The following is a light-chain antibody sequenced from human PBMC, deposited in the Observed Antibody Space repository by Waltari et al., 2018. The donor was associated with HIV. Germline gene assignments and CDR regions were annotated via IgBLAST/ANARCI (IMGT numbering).Light chain of an antibody. V-gene: IGLV2-8*01. CDR2: EVT. Sequence: QSALTQPPSASGSPGQSVTISCPGTSSHVGGYNYVSWYQQHPGKAPKLMIYEVTKRPSGVPDRFSGSKSGNTASLTVSGLQAEDEADYYCSSYAGSSNLRVFGGGTKLTVL. J-gene: IGLJ2*01. CDR3: SSYAGSSNLRV. CDR1: SSHVGGYNY.